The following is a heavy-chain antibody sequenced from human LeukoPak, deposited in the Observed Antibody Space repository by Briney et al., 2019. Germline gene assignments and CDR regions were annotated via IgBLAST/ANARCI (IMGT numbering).Heavy chain of an antibody. CDR2: IRYDGSNK. V-gene: IGHV3-30*02. Sequence: GGSLRLFCAASGFTFSNYGMQWVRQAPGKGLEWVAFIRYDGSNKYYADAVKGRFTISRDNSKNTLYVQMNSLRAEDTAVYYCARRATTERGHSYGLDYWGQGTLVTVSS. D-gene: IGHD5-18*01. CDR3: ARRATTERGHSYGLDY. CDR1: GFTFSNYG. J-gene: IGHJ4*02.